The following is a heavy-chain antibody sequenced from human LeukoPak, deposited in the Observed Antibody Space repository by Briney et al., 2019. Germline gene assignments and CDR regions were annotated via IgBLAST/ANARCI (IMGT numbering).Heavy chain of an antibody. V-gene: IGHV3-23*01. D-gene: IGHD6-19*01. CDR1: GFTFSSYA. CDR3: ATMMAGTPNS. J-gene: IGHJ4*02. Sequence: GGSRRLSCAASGFTFSSYAMNWVRQAPGKGLEWLSSIGTTDTYYADSVMGRFTISRDNSKSTLYLQMKSLRPDDTAVYYCATMMAGTPNSWGQGTLVTVSS. CDR2: IGTTDT.